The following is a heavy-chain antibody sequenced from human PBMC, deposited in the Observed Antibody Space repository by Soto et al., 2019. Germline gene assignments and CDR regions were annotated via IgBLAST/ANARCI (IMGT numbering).Heavy chain of an antibody. Sequence: PSVTKSLTCTVAGGNIISSNWWSWIKQTPGKGLEWIGEIYHSGSTNYNPSLKSRVTISVDKSKNQFSLKLSSVTAADTAVYYCARAPRRYLTGYYNFPAPIYYFDYWGQGTLVTVSS. D-gene: IGHD3-9*01. CDR1: GGNIISSNW. CDR3: ARAPRRYLTGYYNFPAPIYYFDY. V-gene: IGHV4-4*02. J-gene: IGHJ4*02. CDR2: IYHSGST.